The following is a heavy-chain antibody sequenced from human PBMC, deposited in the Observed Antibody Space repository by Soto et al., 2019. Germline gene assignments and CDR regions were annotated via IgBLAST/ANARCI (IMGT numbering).Heavy chain of an antibody. J-gene: IGHJ4*02. CDR1: GGSFSGYY. CDR3: ASLQVPGNFDY. V-gene: IGHV4-34*01. Sequence: ETLSLTCAAYGGSFSGYYCSWTRQPPGKGLAWIGELNDSGGTNYNASLKSRVSISGDTSKNQFSLKLSFVTAADTAISFCASLQVPGNFDYWGQGTLVTVSS. D-gene: IGHD6-13*01. CDR2: LNDSGGT.